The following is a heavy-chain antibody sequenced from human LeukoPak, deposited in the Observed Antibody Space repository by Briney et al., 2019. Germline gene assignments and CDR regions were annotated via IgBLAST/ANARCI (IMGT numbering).Heavy chain of an antibody. CDR1: GFTFSSYS. CDR3: AREGGSGWPDY. J-gene: IGHJ4*02. CDR2: ISSSSSTI. D-gene: IGHD6-19*01. Sequence: GGSLRLSCAASGFTFSSYSMNWVRQAPGKGLEWVSYISSSSSTIYYADSVKGRFTISRDNAKNSLYLQMNSLRAEDTAVYYCAREGGSGWPDYWGQGTLVTVSS. V-gene: IGHV3-48*04.